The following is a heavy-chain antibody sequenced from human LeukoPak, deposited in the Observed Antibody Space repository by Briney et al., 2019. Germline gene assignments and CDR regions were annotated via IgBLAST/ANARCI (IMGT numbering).Heavy chain of an antibody. J-gene: IGHJ4*02. CDR1: GFTFSSYG. V-gene: IGHV3-30*02. D-gene: IGHD4-17*01. CDR2: IRYDGSNK. Sequence: GGSLRLSCAASGFTFSSYGMHWVRQAPGKGLDWVAFIRYDGSNKYYVDSVKGRFTISRDNSKKTLYLQMNSLRAEDTAVYYCAKDAPTVTTQGDYWGQGTLVAVSS. CDR3: AKDAPTVTTQGDY.